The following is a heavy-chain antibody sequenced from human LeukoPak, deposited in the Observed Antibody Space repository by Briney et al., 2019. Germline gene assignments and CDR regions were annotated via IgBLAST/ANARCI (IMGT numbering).Heavy chain of an antibody. V-gene: IGHV1-46*01. J-gene: IGHJ4*02. D-gene: IGHD3-22*01. CDR3: ARDRTHYCDSSGYYSRWEY. CDR1: GYTFTGYY. Sequence: GASVKVSCKASGYTFTGYYMHWVRQAPGQGLEWMGLINPRGGTTRYAQKFQGRVTMTRDTSTSTVYMELSSLRSEDTAMYYCARDRTHYCDSSGYYSRWEYWGQGTLVTVSS. CDR2: INPRGGTT.